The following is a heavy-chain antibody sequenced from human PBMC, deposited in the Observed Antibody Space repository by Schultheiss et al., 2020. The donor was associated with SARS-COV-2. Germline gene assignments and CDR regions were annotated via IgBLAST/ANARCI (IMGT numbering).Heavy chain of an antibody. Sequence: LRLSCTVSGGSISSGGYYWSWIRQHPGKGLEWIGYIYYSGSTYYNPSLKSRVTMSVDTSKNQFSLKLSSVTAADTAVYYCARLYSNYAYYYYGMDVWGQGTTVTVSS. CDR1: GGSISSGGYY. V-gene: IGHV4-31*03. CDR3: ARLYSNYAYYYYGMDV. D-gene: IGHD4-11*01. CDR2: IYYSGST. J-gene: IGHJ6*02.